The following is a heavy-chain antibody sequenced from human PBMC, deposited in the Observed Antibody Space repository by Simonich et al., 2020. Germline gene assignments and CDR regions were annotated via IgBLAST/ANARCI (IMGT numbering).Heavy chain of an antibody. CDR1: GGSISSSSYY. Sequence: QLQLQESGPGLVKPSETLSLTCTVSGGSISSSSYYWGWIRQPPGKGLEWIGSIYYSGSTYYNPALKSRVTISVDTSKNQFSLKLGSVTAADTAVYYCARHYYDSSGYFDYWGQGTLVTVSS. J-gene: IGHJ4*02. CDR3: ARHYYDSSGYFDY. V-gene: IGHV4-39*01. CDR2: IYYSGST. D-gene: IGHD3-22*01.